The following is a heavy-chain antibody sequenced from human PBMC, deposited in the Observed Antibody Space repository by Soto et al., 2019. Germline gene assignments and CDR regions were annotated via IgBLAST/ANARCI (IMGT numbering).Heavy chain of an antibody. V-gene: IGHV4-34*01. CDR2: TNHSGGT. CDR1: GGSFSGHF. Sequence: ASETLSLTCSVHGGSFSGHFGSWIRQPPGKGLEWIGETNHSGGTNYNPSLKSRVTISVDTSRNQFSLKVNSVTAADTAVYHCARGSAGRGYYYSGMDVWSQGTTVTVSS. J-gene: IGHJ6*02. CDR3: ARGSAGRGYYYSGMDV.